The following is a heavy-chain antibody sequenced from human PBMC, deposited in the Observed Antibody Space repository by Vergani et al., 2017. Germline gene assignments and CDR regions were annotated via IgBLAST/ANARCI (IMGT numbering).Heavy chain of an antibody. V-gene: IGHV3-7*01. CDR1: AFTFSSYW. J-gene: IGHJ6*03. Sequence: EVQLVESGGGLVQPGGSLRLSCAASAFTFSSYWMSWVRQAPGKGLEWVANIKQDGSEKYYVDSVKGRFTISRDDAKNSLYLQMNSLRAEDTAVYYCARGTSCSSTSCYRFGYYYYYYMDVWGKGTTVTVSS. CDR2: IKQDGSEK. D-gene: IGHD2-2*01. CDR3: ARGTSCSSTSCYRFGYYYYYYMDV.